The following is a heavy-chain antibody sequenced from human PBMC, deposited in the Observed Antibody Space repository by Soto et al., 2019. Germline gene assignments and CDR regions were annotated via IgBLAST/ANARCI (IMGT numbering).Heavy chain of an antibody. CDR1: GGAINNRDYY. CDR3: ARDRPAFSSCGSGMDL. V-gene: IGHV4-31*01. Sequence: PSETLSLTCSVSGGAINNRDYYWSWIRQHPGRGLEWIENISHXGRXXYXXXLXXXXXXXIDTSKNESSHKLTSVSAADTAVDYCARDRPAFSSCGSGMDLWGQGTMVTVSS. D-gene: IGHD1-26*01. J-gene: IGHJ6*02. CDR2: ISHXGRX.